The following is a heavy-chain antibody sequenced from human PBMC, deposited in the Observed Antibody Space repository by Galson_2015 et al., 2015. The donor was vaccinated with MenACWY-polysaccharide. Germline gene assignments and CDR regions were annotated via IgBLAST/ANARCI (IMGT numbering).Heavy chain of an antibody. J-gene: IGHJ6*02. D-gene: IGHD2-21*01. Sequence: SLRLSCAASGFTFSSYAIHWVRQAPGKGLEWVAVISYDATNKYYRDSVKGRVTLSRDNSKNTVFLEMNSLRAEDSGVYYCARDYCGRTTCSGMDVWDQGTTVTVSS. V-gene: IGHV3-30-3*01. CDR3: ARDYCGRTTCSGMDV. CDR1: GFTFSSYA. CDR2: ISYDATNK.